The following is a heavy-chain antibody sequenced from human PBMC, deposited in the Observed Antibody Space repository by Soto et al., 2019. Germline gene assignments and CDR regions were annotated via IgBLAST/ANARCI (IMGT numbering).Heavy chain of an antibody. Sequence: GASVKVSCKVSGDTLSELSMYWVRQAPGKGLEWMGGFDPEDGETVYAQKFQGRVSMTTDTSTSTAYMELRSLRSDDTAVYYCARDLGQQLFDYWGKGTLVTVSS. CDR2: FDPEDGET. V-gene: IGHV1-24*01. CDR1: GDTLSELS. J-gene: IGHJ4*02. CDR3: ARDLGQQLFDY. D-gene: IGHD6-13*01.